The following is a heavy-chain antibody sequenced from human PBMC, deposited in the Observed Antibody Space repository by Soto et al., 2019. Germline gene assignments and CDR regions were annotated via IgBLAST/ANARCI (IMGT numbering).Heavy chain of an antibody. CDR1: GFSLSTSGVG. J-gene: IGHJ4*02. D-gene: IGHD6-19*01. V-gene: IGHV2-5*02. CDR2: IYWDDDK. Sequence: QITLKEPGPTLVKPTQTLTLTCTFSGFSLSTSGVGVGWIRQPPGKALEWLALIYWDDDKRYSPSLKSRLTITKDTSKNQVVLTMTNMDPVDTATYYCAHSSDPDSSGWYLVYWGQGTLVTVSS. CDR3: AHSSDPDSSGWYLVY.